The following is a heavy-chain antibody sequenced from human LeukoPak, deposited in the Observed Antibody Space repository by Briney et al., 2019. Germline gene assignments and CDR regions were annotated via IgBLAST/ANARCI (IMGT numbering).Heavy chain of an antibody. Sequence: ASVKVSCKASGGTFSSYAISWVRQAPGQGLEWMGRIIPILGIANYAQKFQGRVTITADKSTSTAYMELSSLRSEDTAVYYCARDPKSTVTTEADYWGQGTLVTVSS. CDR2: IIPILGIA. D-gene: IGHD4-17*01. CDR3: ARDPKSTVTTEADY. J-gene: IGHJ4*02. V-gene: IGHV1-69*04. CDR1: GGTFSSYA.